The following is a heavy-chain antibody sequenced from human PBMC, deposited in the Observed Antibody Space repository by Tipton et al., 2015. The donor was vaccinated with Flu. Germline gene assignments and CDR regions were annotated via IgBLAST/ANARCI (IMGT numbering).Heavy chain of an antibody. CDR1: GGSISSSSHY. J-gene: IGHJ4*02. D-gene: IGHD2-21*01. Sequence: TLSLTCTVSGGSISSSSHYWGWIRQPPGKGLEWIGSIYHSGSTYYNPSLKSRVTISVDTSKNQFSLKLSSVTAADTAVYYCARDYGGHIYYWGQGTLVTVSS. CDR2: IYHSGST. CDR3: ARDYGGHIYY. V-gene: IGHV4-39*07.